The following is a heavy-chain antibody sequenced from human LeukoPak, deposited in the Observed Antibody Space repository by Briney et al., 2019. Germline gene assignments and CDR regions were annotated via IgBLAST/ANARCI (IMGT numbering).Heavy chain of an antibody. D-gene: IGHD6-25*01. J-gene: IGHJ4*02. CDR1: GYSFSYFG. CDR3: ARGLDAAAGLANFDY. V-gene: IGHV1-18*01. CDR2: INCYNGNT. Sequence: ASAKVSCKASGYSFSYFGINWVRQAPGQGLEWMGWINCYNGNTNYAQKSEGRLTLTTDTATSSVYMELRNLRSDDTAVYYCARGLDAAAGLANFDYWGQGTLVTVSS.